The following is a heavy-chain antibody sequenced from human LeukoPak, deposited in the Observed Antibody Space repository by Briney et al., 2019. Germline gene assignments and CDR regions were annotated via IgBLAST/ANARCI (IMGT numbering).Heavy chain of an antibody. CDR1: GDSVSSNNAA. CDR3: ARGTGIYQCGY. CDR2: TYYKSNYYN. J-gene: IGHJ4*02. D-gene: IGHD1-26*01. V-gene: IGHV6-1*01. Sequence: SQTLSLTCAISGDSVSSNNAAWHWLRQSPSRGLEWLGSTYYKSNYYNDYAVSVKSLITINPDTSKNQFSLHVNSVTPEDTAVYYCARGTGIYQCGYWGQGTLVSVSS.